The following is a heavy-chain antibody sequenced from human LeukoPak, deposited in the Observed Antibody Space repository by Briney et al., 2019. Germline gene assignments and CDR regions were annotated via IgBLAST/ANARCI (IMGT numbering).Heavy chain of an antibody. CDR3: ARQTTGGSIDY. D-gene: IGHD3-16*01. CDR1: GGSISSYY. J-gene: IGHJ4*02. V-gene: IGHV4-34*01. Sequence: PSETLSLTCTVSGGSISSYYWSWIRQPPGKGLEWIGEINHSGSTNYNPSLKSRVTISVDTSKNQFSLKLSSVTAADTAVYYCARQTTGGSIDYWGQGTLVTVSS. CDR2: INHSGST.